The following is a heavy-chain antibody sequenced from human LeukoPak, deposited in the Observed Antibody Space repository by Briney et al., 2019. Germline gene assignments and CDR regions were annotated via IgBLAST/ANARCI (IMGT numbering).Heavy chain of an antibody. CDR1: GFTFDDYG. CDR2: INWNGGST. V-gene: IGHV3-20*04. Sequence: GGSLRLSCAASGFTFDDYGMSWVRQAPGKGLEWVSGINWNGGSTGYADSVKGRFTISRDNAKSSLYLQMNSLRAEDTALYYCARMAHVRFLEWLLDFDYWGQGTLVTVSS. J-gene: IGHJ4*02. CDR3: ARMAHVRFLEWLLDFDY. D-gene: IGHD3-3*01.